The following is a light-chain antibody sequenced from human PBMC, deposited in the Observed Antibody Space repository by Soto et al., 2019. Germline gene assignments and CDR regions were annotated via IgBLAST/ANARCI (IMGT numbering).Light chain of an antibody. CDR3: QTWDSSTAI. CDR2: QDT. CDR1: KLGDKY. Sequence: SYELTQPPSVSVSPGQIATIACSGDKLGDKYVCWYQQKPGQSPVLVISQDTKRPSGIPERFSGSNSGNTATLTISGTQAMDEADYYCQTWDSSTAIFGGGTKLTVL. J-gene: IGLJ2*01. V-gene: IGLV3-1*01.